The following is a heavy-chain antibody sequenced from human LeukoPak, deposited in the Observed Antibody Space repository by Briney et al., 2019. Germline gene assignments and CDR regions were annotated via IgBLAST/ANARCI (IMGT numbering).Heavy chain of an antibody. CDR3: ARGGTAMVPLDY. CDR2: IYYSGST. Sequence: SETLSLTCTVSGGSISSSSYYWGWIRQPPGKGLKWIGSIYYSGSTYYNPSLKSRVTISVDTSKNQFSLKLSSVTAADTAVYYCARGGTAMVPLDYWGQGTLVTVSS. CDR1: GGSISSSSYY. V-gene: IGHV4-39*07. D-gene: IGHD5-18*01. J-gene: IGHJ4*02.